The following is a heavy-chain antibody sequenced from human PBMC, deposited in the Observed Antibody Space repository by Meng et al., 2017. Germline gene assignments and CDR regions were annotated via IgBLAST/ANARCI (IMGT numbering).Heavy chain of an antibody. V-gene: IGHV3-11*04. CDR2: ISTTGSSI. D-gene: IGHD2/OR15-2a*01. CDR1: GFTFRDYY. Sequence: QVQLVGSGGGLVKPGGSLRLSCAASGFTFRDYYMTWIRQAPGKGLEWVSSISTTGSSIYYADSVKGRFSISRDNAENSLYLQINSLRVEDTAVYYRARDHGFLNWFDPWGQGTLVTVSS. J-gene: IGHJ5*02. CDR3: ARDHGFLNWFDP.